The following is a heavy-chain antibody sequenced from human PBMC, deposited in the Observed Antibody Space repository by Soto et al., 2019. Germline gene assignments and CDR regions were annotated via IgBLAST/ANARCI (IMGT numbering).Heavy chain of an antibody. CDR2: IIPIFGTA. CDR3: ARYMEGGLYYDILTGYHY. CDR1: GGTFSSYA. Sequence: SVKVSCKASGGTFSSYAISWVRQAPGQGLEWMGGIIPIFGTANYAQKFQGRVTITADQSTSTAYMELSSLRSDDTAVYYCARYMEGGLYYDILTGYHYWGQGTLVTVSS. V-gene: IGHV1-69*13. D-gene: IGHD3-9*01. J-gene: IGHJ4*02.